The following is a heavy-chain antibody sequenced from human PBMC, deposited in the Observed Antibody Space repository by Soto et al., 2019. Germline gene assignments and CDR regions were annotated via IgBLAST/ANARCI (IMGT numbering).Heavy chain of an antibody. J-gene: IGHJ3*02. D-gene: IGHD3-22*01. CDR2: IYYSGST. V-gene: IGHV4-39*01. CDR1: GGSISSSSYY. Sequence: QLQLQESGPGLVKPSETLSLTCTVSGGSISSSSYYWGWIRQPPGKGLEWIGSIYYSGSTYYNPSLKRRVTISVDTSKNQFSLKLSSVTAADTAVYYCARQRTTYYYDSSGRNAFDIWGQGTMVTVSS. CDR3: ARQRTTYYYDSSGRNAFDI.